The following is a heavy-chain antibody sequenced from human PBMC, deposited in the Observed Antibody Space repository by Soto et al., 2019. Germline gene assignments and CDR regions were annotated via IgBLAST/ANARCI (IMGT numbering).Heavy chain of an antibody. D-gene: IGHD3-9*01. J-gene: IGHJ3*02. V-gene: IGHV4-4*02. CDR3: ARDDYDIVTGAGAFDI. Sequence: SETLSLTCAVPGGSISSSNWWSWVRQPPGKGLEWIGEIYHSGSTNYNPSLKSRVTISVDKSKNQFSLKLSSVTAADTAVYYCARDDYDIVTGAGAFDIWGQGTMVTVSS. CDR1: GGSISSSNW. CDR2: IYHSGST.